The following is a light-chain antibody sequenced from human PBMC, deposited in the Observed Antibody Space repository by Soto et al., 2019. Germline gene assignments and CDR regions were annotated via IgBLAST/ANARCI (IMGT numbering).Light chain of an antibody. CDR3: MTWNEGLYGWV. CDR2: NNH. V-gene: IGLV1-44*01. J-gene: IGLJ3*02. CDR1: GANIGPHT. Sequence: QSVLTQPPSASGTPGQRVTFSCSGSGANIGPHTVNWYQQVPGTAPKLLIYNNHQRPAGVSGRFSGSKSGTSTSLAISGLESEDDTDYYCMTWNEGLYGWVLGGGTKVTV.